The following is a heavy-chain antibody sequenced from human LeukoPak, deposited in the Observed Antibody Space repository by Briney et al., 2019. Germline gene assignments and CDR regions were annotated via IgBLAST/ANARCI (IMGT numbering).Heavy chain of an antibody. CDR3: ASGHMIVVANYYYYGMDV. V-gene: IGHV1-8*01. CDR2: MNANSGNN. D-gene: IGHD3-22*01. CDR1: GYTFTSYD. Sequence: ASVLVSCKACGYTFTSYDINWVRQAGGQGVEGMGWMNANSGNNAYAQKVKGRVTINRNKNISTVYMELRSVRSEDTAVYYCASGHMIVVANYYYYGMDVWGQGATVTVSS. J-gene: IGHJ6*02.